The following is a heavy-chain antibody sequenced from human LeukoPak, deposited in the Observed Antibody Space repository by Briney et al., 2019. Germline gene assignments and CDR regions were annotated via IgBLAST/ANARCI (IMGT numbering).Heavy chain of an antibody. CDR1: GYTFTGYY. CDR3: ARGLITMVRGVSFLVY. CDR2: INPNSGGT. V-gene: IGHV1-2*02. J-gene: IGHJ4*02. D-gene: IGHD3-10*01. Sequence: ASVKVSCKASGYTFTGYYMHWVRQAPGQGLEWMGWINPNSGGTSYAQKFQGRVTMTRDTSISTAYMELSRLRSDDTAVYYCARGLITMVRGVSFLVYWGQGTLVTVSS.